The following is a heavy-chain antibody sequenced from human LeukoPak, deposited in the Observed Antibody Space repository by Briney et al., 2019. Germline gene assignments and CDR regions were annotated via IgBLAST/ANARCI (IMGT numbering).Heavy chain of an antibody. CDR3: ARGRWSSSGYQDY. Sequence: GGSLRLSCVVSGFTFSSYSMNWVRQAPGKGLECVSVIYGGGNTYYADSVGGRFTISRDNSKNTLYLQMNSLRVEDTAMYYCARGRWSSSGYQDYWGRGTLVTVSS. D-gene: IGHD3-22*01. CDR1: GFTFSSYS. CDR2: IYGGGNT. J-gene: IGHJ4*02. V-gene: IGHV3-53*01.